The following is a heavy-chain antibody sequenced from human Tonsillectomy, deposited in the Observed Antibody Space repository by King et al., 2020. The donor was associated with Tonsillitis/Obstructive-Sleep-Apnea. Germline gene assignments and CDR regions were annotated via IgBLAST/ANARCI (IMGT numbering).Heavy chain of an antibody. CDR2: INPNSGGT. V-gene: IGHV1-2*06. D-gene: IGHD3-16*02. CDR3: ATYYYDYIWGSYRSTDAFDI. J-gene: IGHJ3*02. Sequence: QLVQSGAEVKKPGASVKVSCKASGYTFTGYYMHWVRQAPGQGLEWMGRINPNSGGTNYAQKFQGKVTMTRETSISTAYMELSRLRSDDTAVYYCATYYYDYIWGSYRSTDAFDIWGQGTMVTVSS. CDR1: GYTFTGYY.